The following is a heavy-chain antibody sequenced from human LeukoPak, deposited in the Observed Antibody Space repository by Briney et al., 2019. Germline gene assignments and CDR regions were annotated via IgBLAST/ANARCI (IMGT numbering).Heavy chain of an antibody. CDR3: ARDVGEDFGDNGGDY. Sequence: GGSLRLSCAASGLTFSNYEMNWVRQAPGKGLEWVSYISSSGSTIYYADSVKGRFTISRDNAKNSLYLQMNSLRAEDTAVYYCARDVGEDFGDNGGDYWGQGTLVTVSS. CDR2: ISSSGSTI. J-gene: IGHJ4*02. D-gene: IGHD4-17*01. V-gene: IGHV3-48*03. CDR1: GLTFSNYE.